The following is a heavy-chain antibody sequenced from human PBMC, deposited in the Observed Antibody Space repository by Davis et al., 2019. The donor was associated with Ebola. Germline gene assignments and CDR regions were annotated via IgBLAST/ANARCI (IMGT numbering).Heavy chain of an antibody. Sequence: GESLKISCAASGFTFSSYWMYWVRQAPGKGLVWVSRINSDGRSTTYADSVKGRFTISRDNAKNTLYLQMNTLRAEDAAVYYCAREDHSISALDVWGQGTVVTVSS. CDR1: GFTFSSYW. J-gene: IGHJ3*01. D-gene: IGHD3-3*01. CDR2: INSDGRST. V-gene: IGHV3-74*01. CDR3: AREDHSISALDV.